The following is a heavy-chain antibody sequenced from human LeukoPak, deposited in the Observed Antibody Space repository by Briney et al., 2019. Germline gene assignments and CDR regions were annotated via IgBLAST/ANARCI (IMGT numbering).Heavy chain of an antibody. J-gene: IGHJ4*02. CDR2: IYTSGST. D-gene: IGHD5-18*01. CDR3: ARESRIQIWLSLDY. V-gene: IGHV4-4*07. Sequence: PSETLSLTCTVSGGSISSYYWSWIRQPAGKGLEWIGRIYTSGSTNYNPSLKSRVTMSVDTSKNQFSLKLRSVTAADTAVYYCARESRIQIWLSLDYWGQGTLVTVSS. CDR1: GGSISSYY.